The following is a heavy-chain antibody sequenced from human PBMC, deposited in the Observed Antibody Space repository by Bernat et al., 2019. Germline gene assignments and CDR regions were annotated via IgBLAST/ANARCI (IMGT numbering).Heavy chain of an antibody. V-gene: IGHV3-33*06. CDR3: AKGTSGAGDFDY. CDR2: IWGDGSKK. J-gene: IGHJ4*02. CDR1: GYTFSKSG. Sequence: QVQLVESGVGVVQAGRSLRLSCAASGYTFSKSGMHWVRQAPGKGLEWVAVIWGDGSKKFYADSVKGRFSISKDDSKNTLYLQMNSLTAEDTAVYYCAKGTSGAGDFDYWGQGALVTVSS. D-gene: IGHD3-3*02.